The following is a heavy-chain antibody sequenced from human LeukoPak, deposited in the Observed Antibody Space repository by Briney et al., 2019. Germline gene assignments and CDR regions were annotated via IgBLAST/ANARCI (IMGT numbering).Heavy chain of an antibody. CDR1: GFTFSSYW. J-gene: IGHJ5*02. CDR3: ARRGVSSTSWFDP. V-gene: IGHV3-7*03. D-gene: IGHD2-2*01. CDR2: IKQDGSEK. Sequence: GGSLRLSCAASGFTFSSYWMSWVRQAPGKGLEWVANIKQDGSEKYYVDSVKGRFTISRDNAKNSLYLQMNSLRAEDTAVYYCARRGVSSTSWFDPWGQGTLVTVSS.